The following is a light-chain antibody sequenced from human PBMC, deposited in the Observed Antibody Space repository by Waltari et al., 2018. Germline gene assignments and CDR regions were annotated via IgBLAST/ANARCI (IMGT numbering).Light chain of an antibody. V-gene: IGLV8-61*01. CDR1: SCSGSTNYY. J-gene: IGLJ3*02. CDR2: STN. CDR3: VVYMGGGVL. Sequence: QTFVTQEPLFSVSPGRPVNLTCCFSSCSGSTNYYTSWYQQTPSQAPRPLIYSTNTRSSWVPDRFSGSILGNKAVLTITGAQAHDEADYHCVVYMGGGVLFGGGTKLTVL.